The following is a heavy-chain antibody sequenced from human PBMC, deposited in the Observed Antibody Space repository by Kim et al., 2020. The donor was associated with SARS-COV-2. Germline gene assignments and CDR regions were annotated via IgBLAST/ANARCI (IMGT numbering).Heavy chain of an antibody. V-gene: IGHV3-23*01. D-gene: IGHD6-13*01. J-gene: IGHJ4*02. CDR2: VSGIGGST. Sequence: GGSLRLSCAASGFTFSSYVMTWVRQAPGQGLEWVSTVSGIGGSTFYADSVKGRFTISRDNSKNTLYLQVNSLRAEDTAVYYCARTNRYSSSWYLLDYWGQGTLVAVSS. CDR3: ARTNRYSSSWYLLDY. CDR1: GFTFSSYV.